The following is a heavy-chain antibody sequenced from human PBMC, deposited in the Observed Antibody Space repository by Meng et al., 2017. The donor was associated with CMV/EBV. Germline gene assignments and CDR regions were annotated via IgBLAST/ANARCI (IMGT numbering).Heavy chain of an antibody. CDR3: ARDDYDFWSGYYSGSDY. CDR2: IYYSGST. J-gene: IGHJ4*02. D-gene: IGHD3-3*01. CDR1: GGSISSSSYY. V-gene: IGHV4-39*07. Sequence: SETLSLTCTVSGGSISSSSYYWGWIRQPPGKGLEWIGSIYYSGSTYYNPSLKSRVTISVDTSKNQFSLKLSSVTAADTAVYYCARDDYDFWSGYYSGSDYWGQGTLVTVSS.